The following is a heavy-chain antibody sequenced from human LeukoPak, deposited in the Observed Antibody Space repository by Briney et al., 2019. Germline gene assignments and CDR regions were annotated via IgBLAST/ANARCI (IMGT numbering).Heavy chain of an antibody. CDR2: IYYSGST. Sequence: SQTLSLTCTVSGGSISSGDYYWSWIRQPPGKGLEWIGYIYYSGSTYYNPSLKSRVTISVDTSKNQFSLKLSSVTAADTAVYYCARGPVGATPGDWFDPWGQGTLVTVSS. J-gene: IGHJ5*02. V-gene: IGHV4-30-4*08. CDR3: ARGPVGATPGDWFDP. D-gene: IGHD1-26*01. CDR1: GGSISSGDYY.